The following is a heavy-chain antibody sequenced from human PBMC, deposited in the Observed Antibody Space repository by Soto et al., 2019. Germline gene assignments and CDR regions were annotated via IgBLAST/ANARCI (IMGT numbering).Heavy chain of an antibody. D-gene: IGHD2-8*01. Sequence: SETLSLTCTVSGDSIGNFYWSWIRQPAGKGLESIGRLSTSGRTNYSPSLQSRVTMSLDTSKNRFSLRLTSVSAADTAVYFCARGMGRYFDLWGRGTLVTVSS. V-gene: IGHV4-4*07. CDR1: GDSIGNFY. CDR3: ARGMGRYFDL. J-gene: IGHJ2*01. CDR2: LSTSGRT.